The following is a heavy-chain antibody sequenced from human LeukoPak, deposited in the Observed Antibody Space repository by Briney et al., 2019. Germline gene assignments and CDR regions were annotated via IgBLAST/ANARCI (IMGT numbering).Heavy chain of an antibody. CDR2: IISDGDTT. D-gene: IGHD3-16*01. J-gene: IGHJ4*02. CDR3: VRDSRHGVDY. CDR1: GVIFNYY. Sequence: GGTLTLTCAASGVIFNYYLHRGRQVPGRRRLWGSGIISDGDTTFYADSVKGRFTISRDNAKNTLFLHLNSLTTEDTAVYYCVRDSRHGVDYWGQGTLVTVSS. V-gene: IGHV3-74*01.